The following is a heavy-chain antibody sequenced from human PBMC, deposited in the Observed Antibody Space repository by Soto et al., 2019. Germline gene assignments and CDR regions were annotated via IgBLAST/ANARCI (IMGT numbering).Heavy chain of an antibody. CDR2: IVVGSGNT. J-gene: IGHJ6*02. Sequence: SVKVSCKASGFTFTMSAVQGVGQSGLRRRDGIGCIVVGSGNTNYAQKFQERVTITRDMSTSTAYMELSSLRSEDTAVYYCAADFPLNDILIAARRSYYYYGMDVWGQGTTVTVSS. V-gene: IGHV1-58*01. D-gene: IGHD6-6*01. CDR3: AADFPLNDILIAARRSYYYYGMDV. CDR1: GFTFTMSA.